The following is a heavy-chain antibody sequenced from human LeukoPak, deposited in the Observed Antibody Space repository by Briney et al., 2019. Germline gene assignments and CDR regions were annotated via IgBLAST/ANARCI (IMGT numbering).Heavy chain of an antibody. J-gene: IGHJ3*02. CDR2: IYYSGST. D-gene: IGHD2-21*01. CDR1: VGSISSSSYY. Sequence: SETLSLTCTVSVGSISSSSYYWGWIRQPPGKGLEWLGSIYYSGSTYYNPSLKSRVTISVDTSKNQFSLKLSSVTAADTAVYYCARDLLPGVVAFDIWGQGTMVTVSS. CDR3: ARDLLPGVVAFDI. V-gene: IGHV4-39*07.